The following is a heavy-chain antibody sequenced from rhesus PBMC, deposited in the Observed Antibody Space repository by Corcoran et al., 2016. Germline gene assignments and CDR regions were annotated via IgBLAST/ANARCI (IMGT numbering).Heavy chain of an antibody. CDR1: GFTFSSYW. V-gene: IGHV3S25*01. D-gene: IGHD6-31*01. CDR3: ASSKYSSEVDY. J-gene: IGHJ4*01. Sequence: EVQLVESGGGLAKPGGSLRLSCAASGFTFSSYWMNLVRQVPGKGLEWVSAIKSGGGRTSYAESVKGRFTVSRDNSKNTLSLQMSSLRAQDTAVYYCASSKYSSEVDYWGQGVLVTVSS. CDR2: IKSGGGRT.